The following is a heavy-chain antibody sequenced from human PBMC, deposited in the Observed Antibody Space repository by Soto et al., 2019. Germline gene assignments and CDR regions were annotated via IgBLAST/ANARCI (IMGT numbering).Heavy chain of an antibody. D-gene: IGHD5-12*01. J-gene: IGHJ4*02. CDR1: GFTLSSYA. V-gene: IGHV3-23*01. CDR3: AQRGYSGDFDY. CDR2: ISGSGGST. Sequence: PGGSLRLSCSASGFTLSSYAMSWVRQAPGKGLEWVSAISGSGGSTYYADSVKGRFTISRDNSKNTLYLQMNSLRAEDTAVYYCAQRGYSGDFDYWGQGTLVTVSS.